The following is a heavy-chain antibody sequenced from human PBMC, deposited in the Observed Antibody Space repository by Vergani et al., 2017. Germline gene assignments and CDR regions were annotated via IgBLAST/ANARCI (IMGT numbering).Heavy chain of an antibody. CDR3: ARVGSHATDY. D-gene: IGHD3-10*01. CDR1: GFTFSSYS. CDR2: ISSSSSYI. Sequence: EVQLVESGGGLVKPGRSLRLSCAASGFTFSSYSMNWVRQAPGKGLEWVSSISSSSSYIYYAGSVKGRFTISRDNAKNSLYLQMNSLRAEDTAVYYCARVGSHATDYWGQGTLVTVSS. J-gene: IGHJ4*02. V-gene: IGHV3-21*01.